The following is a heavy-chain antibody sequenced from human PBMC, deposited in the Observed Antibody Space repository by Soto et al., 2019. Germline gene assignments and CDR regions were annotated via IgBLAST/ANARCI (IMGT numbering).Heavy chain of an antibody. V-gene: IGHV4-59*08. CDR2: VHDIWGS. CDR1: GGSISNYY. J-gene: IGHJ6*02. CDR3: ARQGFGALHGLVAV. D-gene: IGHD3-10*01. Sequence: QVPLQESGPGLVKPSETLSLSCTVSGGSISNYYWSWFRQTPGKGLEWIGYVHDIWGSNYNPSLKSRVAISLDTSKSQFSLTLTPVTATDTAVYYWARQGFGALHGLVAVWGQGTTVTVSS.